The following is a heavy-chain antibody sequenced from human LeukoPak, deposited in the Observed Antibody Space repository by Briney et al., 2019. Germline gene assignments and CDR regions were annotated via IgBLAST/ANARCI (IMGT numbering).Heavy chain of an antibody. CDR1: GDSISSGDYC. CDR3: ARTYCRGGTCYSWDY. V-gene: IGHV4-31*03. D-gene: IGHD2-15*01. Sequence: PSETLSLTCTVDGDSISSGDYCWSWARQHPGKGLEWIGYINYSGTTYYNPYLTSRVTISVDTSKNQFSLKLSSVTAADTAVYYCARTYCRGGTCYSWDYWGQGTLVTVSS. CDR2: INYSGTT. J-gene: IGHJ4*02.